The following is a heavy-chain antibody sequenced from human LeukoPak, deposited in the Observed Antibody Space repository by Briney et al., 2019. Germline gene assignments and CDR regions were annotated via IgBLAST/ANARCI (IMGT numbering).Heavy chain of an antibody. Sequence: GSSVKVSCKASGGTFSSYAISWVRQAPGQGLEWMGGIIPIFGTANYAQKFQGRVTITADESTSTAYMELSSLRSEDTAVYYCAREWLGELLYPGAFDIWGQGTMVTVSS. J-gene: IGHJ3*02. CDR1: GGTFSSYA. V-gene: IGHV1-69*01. CDR2: IIPIFGTA. CDR3: AREWLGELLYPGAFDI. D-gene: IGHD3-10*01.